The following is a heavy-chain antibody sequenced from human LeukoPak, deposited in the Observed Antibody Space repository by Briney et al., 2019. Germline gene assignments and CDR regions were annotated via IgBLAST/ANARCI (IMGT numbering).Heavy chain of an antibody. CDR1: GFTFSNSA. CDR2: LSGSGITT. CDR3: AKGIYSSGWSYFDY. Sequence: GGSLRLSCAASGFTFSNSAMSWVRQAPGKGLEWVSTLSGSGITTYYADSVKGRFTISRDNSKNTLYLQMNTLRAEDSALYYCAKGIYSSGWSYFDYWATEPWSTSPQ. D-gene: IGHD6-19*01. V-gene: IGHV3-23*01. J-gene: IGHJ4*01.